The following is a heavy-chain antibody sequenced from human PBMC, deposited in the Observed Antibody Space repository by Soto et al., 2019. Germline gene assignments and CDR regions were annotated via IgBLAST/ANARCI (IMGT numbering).Heavy chain of an antibody. CDR3: ARRVNGYFDY. CDR1: GFSFRDYT. J-gene: IGHJ4*02. CDR2: ILSNFNT. V-gene: IGHV3-23*05. Sequence: EVQLLDSGGSLVQPGGSMTLSCAASGFSFRDYTMSWVRQAPGKVLDCISVILSNFNTYYTDSVRGRFTISRDSSKNTLYLEMNSLRAEDTAIYYCARRVNGYFDYWGQGALVSVSS. D-gene: IGHD2-8*01.